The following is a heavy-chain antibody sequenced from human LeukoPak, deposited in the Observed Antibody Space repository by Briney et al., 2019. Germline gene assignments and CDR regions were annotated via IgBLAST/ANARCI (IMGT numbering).Heavy chain of an antibody. CDR2: INPGGVST. CDR1: GYTFTRYY. V-gene: IGHV1-46*01. Sequence: ASVKVSCKASGYTFTRYYMHWVRQAPGQGLEWMGRINPGGVSTSYTQKFQGRVTMARDSSTSTLYIELRSLRSEDTAVYYCTRDSYNDYYFDYWGQGTLVTVSS. D-gene: IGHD5-24*01. CDR3: TRDSYNDYYFDY. J-gene: IGHJ4*02.